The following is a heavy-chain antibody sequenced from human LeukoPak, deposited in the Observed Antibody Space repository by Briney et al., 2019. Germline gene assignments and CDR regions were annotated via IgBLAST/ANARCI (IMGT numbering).Heavy chain of an antibody. CDR3: AKWDAFDI. V-gene: IGHV3-30*18. J-gene: IGHJ3*02. Sequence: GGSLRLSCAASGFTFSSYGMHWVRQAPGKGLEWVAVISYDGSNKYYADSVKGRFTISRGNSKNTLYLQMNSLRAEDTAVYYCAKWDAFDIWGQGTMVTVSS. CDR2: ISYDGSNK. CDR1: GFTFSSYG.